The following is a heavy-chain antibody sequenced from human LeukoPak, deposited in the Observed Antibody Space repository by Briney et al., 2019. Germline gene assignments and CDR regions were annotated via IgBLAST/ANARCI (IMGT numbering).Heavy chain of an antibody. D-gene: IGHD6-13*01. CDR2: INHSGST. J-gene: IGHJ4*02. CDR1: GGSFSGYY. Sequence: PSETLSLTCAVYGGSFSGYYWSWIRQPPGKGLEWIGEINHSGSTNYNPSLKSRVTISVETSKNKLSLKLSSVTAADTAVYYCAREGDWYSSTAAFDYWGQGTLVTVSS. CDR3: AREGDWYSSTAAFDY. V-gene: IGHV4-34*01.